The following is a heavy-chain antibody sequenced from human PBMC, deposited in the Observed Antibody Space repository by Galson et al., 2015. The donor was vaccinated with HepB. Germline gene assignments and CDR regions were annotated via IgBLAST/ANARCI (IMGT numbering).Heavy chain of an antibody. D-gene: IGHD3-22*01. J-gene: IGHJ3*02. Sequence: SVKVSCKASGSIFTSYTIHWVRQAPGQRLEWMGWINAGNGNTKYSQKFQGRVTITKDTSASTAYMELSSLRSEDTAVYYCARAGSFDTSGYSSLDASDIWGQGTMVTVSS. CDR3: ARAGSFDTSGYSSLDASDI. CDR1: GSIFTSYT. CDR2: INAGNGNT. V-gene: IGHV1-3*01.